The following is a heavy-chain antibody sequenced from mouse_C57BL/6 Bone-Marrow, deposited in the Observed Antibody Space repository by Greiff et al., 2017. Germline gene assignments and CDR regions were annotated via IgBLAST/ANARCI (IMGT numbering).Heavy chain of an antibody. CDR1: GYAFSSYW. D-gene: IGHD2-5*01. CDR2: IYPGGGDT. Sequence: VQLQQSGAELVKPGASVKISCKASGYAFSSYWMNWVKQRPGKGLEWIGQIYPGGGDTNYNGKFKGKATLTADKSSSTAYMQLSSLTSEDSAVYFCARKDSNYPFAYWGQGTLVTVSA. CDR3: ARKDSNYPFAY. V-gene: IGHV1-80*01. J-gene: IGHJ3*01.